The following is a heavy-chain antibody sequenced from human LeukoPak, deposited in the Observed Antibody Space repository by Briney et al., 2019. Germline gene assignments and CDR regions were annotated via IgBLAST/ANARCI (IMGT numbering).Heavy chain of an antibody. CDR1: GGSFSGYY. Sequence: SETLSLTCAVYGGSFSGYYWSWIRQPPGKGLEWIGEINHSGSTNYNPSLKSRVTISVDTSKNQLSLKLSSVTAADAALYYCARGPRIAVDATGGYYFDYWGQGTLVTVSS. CDR2: INHSGST. J-gene: IGHJ4*02. CDR3: ARGPRIAVDATGGYYFDY. V-gene: IGHV4-34*01. D-gene: IGHD6-19*01.